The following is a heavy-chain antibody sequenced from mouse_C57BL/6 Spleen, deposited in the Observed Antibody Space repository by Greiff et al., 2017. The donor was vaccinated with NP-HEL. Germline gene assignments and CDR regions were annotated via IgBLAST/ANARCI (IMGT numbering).Heavy chain of an antibody. CDR2: IDPETGGT. CDR3: TRYPLTGTFDY. Sequence: QVQLQQSGAELVRPGASVTLSCKASGYTFTDYEMHWVKQTPVHGLEWIGAIDPETGGTAYNQKFKGKAILTADKSSSTAYMELRSLTSEDSAVYYCTRYPLTGTFDYWGQGTTLTVSS. J-gene: IGHJ2*01. CDR1: GYTFTDYE. V-gene: IGHV1-15*01. D-gene: IGHD4-1*01.